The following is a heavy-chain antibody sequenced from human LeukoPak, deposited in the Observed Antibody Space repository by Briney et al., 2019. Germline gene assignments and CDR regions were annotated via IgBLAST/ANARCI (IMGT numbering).Heavy chain of an antibody. D-gene: IGHD6-6*01. J-gene: IGHJ4*02. CDR3: ARGEWSSSPFDY. Sequence: GGSLRLSCAASGFTFSSYSMNWVRQAPGKGLEWVSSISSSSSYIYYADSVKGRFTISRDNAKNSLYLQMNSLRAEDTAVYYCARGEWSSSPFDYWGQGTLVTVSS. CDR1: GFTFSSYS. CDR2: ISSSSSYI. V-gene: IGHV3-21*01.